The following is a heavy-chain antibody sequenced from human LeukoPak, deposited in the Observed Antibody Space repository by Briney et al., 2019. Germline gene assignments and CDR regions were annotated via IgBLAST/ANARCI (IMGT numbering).Heavy chain of an antibody. J-gene: IGHJ4*02. CDR3: ARAGDYWSHYFDY. D-gene: IGHD4-17*01. Sequence: GGSLRLSCAASGFNVSDTYMNWVRQAPGKGLEWVSVIYTDDSTYYADSVEGRFTISRDNSKNTVDLQMNNLNVEDTAVYFCARAGDYWSHYFDYWGQGALATVSS. V-gene: IGHV3-53*01. CDR2: IYTDDST. CDR1: GFNVSDTY.